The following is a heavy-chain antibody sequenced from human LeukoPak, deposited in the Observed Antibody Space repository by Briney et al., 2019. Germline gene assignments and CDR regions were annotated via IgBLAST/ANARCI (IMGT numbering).Heavy chain of an antibody. Sequence: GGSLRLSCAASGLTFRNYAMRWVRQAPGKGLAWVSSISGSGCSTFYAHSVKDPFTISRHHSKNPLYLQMSSLRAEDTDVYYCAKARRGYENWFDPWGQGTLVTVSS. CDR3: AKARRGYENWFDP. CDR2: ISGSGCST. J-gene: IGHJ5*02. D-gene: IGHD5-18*01. CDR1: GLTFRNYA. V-gene: IGHV3-23*01.